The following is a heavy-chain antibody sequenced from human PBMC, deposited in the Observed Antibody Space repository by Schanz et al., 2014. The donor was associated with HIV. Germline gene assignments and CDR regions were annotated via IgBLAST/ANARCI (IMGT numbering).Heavy chain of an antibody. CDR2: MRGSDDST. D-gene: IGHD1-20*01. CDR1: GFTFSTYA. V-gene: IGHV3-23*01. J-gene: IGHJ6*02. CDR3: AKTSITLGMDV. Sequence: EVKLSESGGGLVQPGGSLRLSCVASGFTFSTYAMSWVRQAPGKGLEWVSGMRGSDDSTFYADSVKGRFIISRVNSKNTLYLQMNSLRAEDTAIYYCAKTSITLGMDVWGQGTTVTVSS.